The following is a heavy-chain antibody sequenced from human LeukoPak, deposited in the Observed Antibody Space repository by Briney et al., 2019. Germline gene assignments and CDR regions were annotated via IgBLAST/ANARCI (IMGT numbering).Heavy chain of an antibody. V-gene: IGHV3-9*01. Sequence: GGSLRLSCAASGFTFDDYAMHWVQQAPGKGLEWVSGINWNSGSIGYADSVKGRFTISRDNAKNSLYLQMNSLRAEDTALYYCAKDTTHLLRLGELSLGAFDIWGQGTMVTVSS. J-gene: IGHJ3*02. CDR3: AKDTTHLLRLGELSLGAFDI. CDR1: GFTFDDYA. CDR2: INWNSGSI. D-gene: IGHD3-16*02.